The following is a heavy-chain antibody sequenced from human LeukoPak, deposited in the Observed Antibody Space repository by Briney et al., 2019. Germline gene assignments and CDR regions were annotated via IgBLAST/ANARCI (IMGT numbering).Heavy chain of an antibody. CDR3: ARRRQVTSYSPYAFDV. CDR1: GGSISSGGYS. V-gene: IGHV4-30-4*07. D-gene: IGHD2-15*01. CDR2: IYFTGSS. J-gene: IGHJ3*01. Sequence: PSQTLSLTCAVSGGSISSGGYSWSWIRQPPGKGLEWLGNIYFTGSSKSNPSLKSRVTISLDTSKNQFSLRLASVTAADTAVYYCARRRQVTSYSPYAFDVWGQGTMVTVSS.